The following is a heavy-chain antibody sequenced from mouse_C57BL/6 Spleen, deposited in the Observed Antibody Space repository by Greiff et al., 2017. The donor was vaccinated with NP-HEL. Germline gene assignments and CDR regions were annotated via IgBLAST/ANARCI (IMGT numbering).Heavy chain of an antibody. CDR2: INPYNGGT. J-gene: IGHJ4*01. CDR1: GYTFTDYY. V-gene: IGHV1-19*01. Sequence: EVQLQQSGPVLVKPGASVKMSCKASGYTFTDYYMNWVKQSHGKSLEWIGVINPYNGGTSYNQKFKGKATLTVDKSSSTAYMELNSLTSEDSAVYYCARSRDGNYYYAMDYWGQGTSVTVSS. CDR3: ARSRDGNYYYAMDY. D-gene: IGHD2-3*01.